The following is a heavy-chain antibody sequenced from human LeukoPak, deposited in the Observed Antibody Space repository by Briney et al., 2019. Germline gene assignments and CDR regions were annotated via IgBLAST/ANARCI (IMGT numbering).Heavy chain of an antibody. J-gene: IGHJ4*02. CDR3: ARGSGNYPSGY. CDR1: GFTFSSYA. D-gene: IGHD4-23*01. CDR2: IKQDGSEK. Sequence: PGGSLRLSCAASGFTFSSYAMSWVRQAPGKGLEWVANIKQDGSEKYYVDSVKGRFTISRDNAKNSLYLQMNSLRAEDTAVYYCARGSGNYPSGYWGQGTLVTVSS. V-gene: IGHV3-7*01.